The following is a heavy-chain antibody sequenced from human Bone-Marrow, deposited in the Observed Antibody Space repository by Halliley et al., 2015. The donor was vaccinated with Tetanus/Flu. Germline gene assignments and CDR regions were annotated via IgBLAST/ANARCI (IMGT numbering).Heavy chain of an antibody. CDR2: INDSGNT. D-gene: IGHD3-16*01. J-gene: IGHJ4*02. CDR3: AGGHLGGDY. Sequence: TLSLTCTVSGASISENSWSWIRQPPGKELEWIGHINDSGNTEYNPSLTSRVTISVDMSKNQFSLKLSSVTAADTAVYFCAGGHLGGDYWGQGTLVTVSS. V-gene: IGHV4-59*01. CDR1: GASISENS.